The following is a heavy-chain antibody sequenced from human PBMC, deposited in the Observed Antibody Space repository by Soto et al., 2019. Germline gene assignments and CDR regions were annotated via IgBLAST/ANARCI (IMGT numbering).Heavy chain of an antibody. CDR2: ISAYNGNT. J-gene: IGHJ4*02. V-gene: IGHV1-18*01. CDR1: GYTFTSYG. CDR3: ARDQQVMITFGGVIAEFDY. Sequence: QVQLVQSGAEVKKPGASVKVSCKASGYTFTSYGISWVRQAPGQGLEWMGWISAYNGNTNYAQKLQGRVTMTTDTSTSTAYMELRSRRSDDTAVYYCARDQQVMITFGGVIAEFDYLGQGTLVTVSS. D-gene: IGHD3-16*02.